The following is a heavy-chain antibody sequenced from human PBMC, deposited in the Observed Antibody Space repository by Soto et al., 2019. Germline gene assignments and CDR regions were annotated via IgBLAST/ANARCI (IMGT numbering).Heavy chain of an antibody. CDR3: TTDIGYGGMDV. V-gene: IGHV3-15*01. D-gene: IGHD5-12*01. CDR1: GFTFSNAW. Sequence: GGSLRLSCAASGFTFSNAWMSWVHQAPGKGLEWVGRIKSKTDGGTTDYAAPVKGRFTISRDDSKNTLYLQMNSLKTEDTAVYYCTTDIGYGGMDVWGKGTTVTVSS. CDR2: IKSKTDGGTT. J-gene: IGHJ6*03.